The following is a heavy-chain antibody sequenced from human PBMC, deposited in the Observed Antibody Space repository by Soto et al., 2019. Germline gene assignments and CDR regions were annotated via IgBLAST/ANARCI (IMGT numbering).Heavy chain of an antibody. Sequence: ASVKVSCKTSGYSFHNSGISWVRQAPGQGLEWMGWISVFNGYAHYAQKFQGRVIMTADTFTNTAYMELRGLRSDDTAMYYCSKNGTTGFASWG. D-gene: IGHD1-1*01. CDR3: SKNGTTGFAS. J-gene: IGHJ5*01. V-gene: IGHV1-18*01. CDR1: GYSFHNSG. CDR2: ISVFNGYA.